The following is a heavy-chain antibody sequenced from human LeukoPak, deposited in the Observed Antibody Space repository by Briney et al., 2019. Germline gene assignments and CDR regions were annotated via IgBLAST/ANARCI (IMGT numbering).Heavy chain of an antibody. CDR3: ASMKWRNLYGSGSYYPPGAFDI. J-gene: IGHJ3*02. CDR2: IYPADSDT. CDR1: GFTFTNYW. Sequence: GESLKISCKGSGFTFTNYWIGWVRQMPGKGLEWMGIIYPADSDTRYSPSFQGQVTFSADKSINTAYLQWNSLKASDTALYYCASMKWRNLYGSGSYYPPGAFDIWGQGTMVTVSS. V-gene: IGHV5-51*01. D-gene: IGHD3-10*01.